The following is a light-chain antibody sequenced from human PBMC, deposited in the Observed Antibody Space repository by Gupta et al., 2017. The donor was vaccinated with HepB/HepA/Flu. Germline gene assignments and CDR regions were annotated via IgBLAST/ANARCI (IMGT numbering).Light chain of an antibody. V-gene: IGKV3-11*01. CDR2: DAS. J-gene: IGKJ3*01. CDR1: QSVSRY. CDR3: QQRSEFT. Sequence: EIVLTQSPATLSLSPGERATLSCRTSQSVSRYLAWYQQKPGQAPRLLIYDASNRATGIPANLSGSGSGTDFTLTISSLEPEDFAVYYCQQRSEFTFGPGTKVDIK.